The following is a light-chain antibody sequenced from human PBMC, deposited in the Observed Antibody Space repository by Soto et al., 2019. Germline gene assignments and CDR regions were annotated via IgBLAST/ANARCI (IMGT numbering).Light chain of an antibody. J-gene: IGLJ1*01. CDR3: SSYTSSSYV. Sequence: QRAAGYGCSGRSITIYCNGTSSDVGGYNYVSWYQQHPGKAPKLMIYDVSNRPSGVSNRFSGSKSGNTASLTISGLQAEDEADYYCSSYTSSSYVFGPGTKVTVL. V-gene: IGLV2-14*01. CDR1: SSDVGGYNY. CDR2: DVS.